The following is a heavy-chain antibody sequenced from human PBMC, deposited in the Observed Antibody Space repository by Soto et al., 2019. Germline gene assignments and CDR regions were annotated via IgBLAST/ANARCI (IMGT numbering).Heavy chain of an antibody. Sequence: GGSLRLSCAASGFTFSNAWMNWVRQAPGKGLEWVGRIKSKTDGGTTDYAAPVKGRFTISRDDSKNTLYLQMNSLKTEDTAVYYCTTANRVNWNDERDYFDYWGQGTLVTVSS. CDR2: IKSKTDGGTT. CDR3: TTANRVNWNDERDYFDY. D-gene: IGHD1-20*01. J-gene: IGHJ4*02. V-gene: IGHV3-15*07. CDR1: GFTFSNAW.